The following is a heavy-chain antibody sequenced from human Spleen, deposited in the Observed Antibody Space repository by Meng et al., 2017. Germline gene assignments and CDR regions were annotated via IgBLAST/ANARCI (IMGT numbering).Heavy chain of an antibody. Sequence: GESLKISCAASGFTFSSYAMSWVRQAPGKGLEWVSAISGSGGSTYYADSVKGRFTISRDNSKNTLYLQMNSLRAEDTAVYYCARERSSGWYPIEDAFDIWGQGTMVTVSS. CDR1: GFTFSSYA. V-gene: IGHV3-23*01. D-gene: IGHD6-19*01. CDR2: ISGSGGST. J-gene: IGHJ3*02. CDR3: ARERSSGWYPIEDAFDI.